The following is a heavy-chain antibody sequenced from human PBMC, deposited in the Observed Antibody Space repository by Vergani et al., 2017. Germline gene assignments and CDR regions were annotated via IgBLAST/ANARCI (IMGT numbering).Heavy chain of an antibody. CDR3: ARGPGWYYGGNPFGY. V-gene: IGHV4-34*01. Sequence: QVQLQQWGAGLLKPSETLSLTCAVYGGSFSGYYWSWICQPPGKGLEWVWEINHSGSTNYNPSLTLRVTISVDTSTNQFSLKLSSMTAAATAVYYCARGPGWYYGGNPFGYWGQRTLITVS. CDR1: GGSFSGYY. D-gene: IGHD4-23*01. CDR2: INHSGST. J-gene: IGHJ4*02.